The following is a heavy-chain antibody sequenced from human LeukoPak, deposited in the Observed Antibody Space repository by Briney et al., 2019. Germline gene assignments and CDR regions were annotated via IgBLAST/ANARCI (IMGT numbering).Heavy chain of an antibody. J-gene: IGHJ4*02. CDR1: GFTFSSHW. Sequence: PGGSLRLSSAASGFTFSSHWMNWVRHTPGKGLVWVSRINSDGSTTSYADSVKGRFTISRDNAKNTLYLQMNSLRADNTAVYYCARAPVAGFYYFDCWGQGTLVTVSS. D-gene: IGHD6-19*01. CDR3: ARAPVAGFYYFDC. V-gene: IGHV3-74*01. CDR2: INSDGSTT.